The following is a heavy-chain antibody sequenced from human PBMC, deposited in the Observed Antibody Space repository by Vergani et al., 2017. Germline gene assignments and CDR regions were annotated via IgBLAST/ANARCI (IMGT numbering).Heavy chain of an antibody. Sequence: QVQLVQSGAEVKKPGSSVKVSCKASGGTLSSYSISWVRQAPGQGLEWMGSIIPIFGTANYAQKFQGRVTLTADESTSTAYMEVSSLRSEDTAVYYCAMDETGYSGYDIVLDYWGQGTLVTVSS. J-gene: IGHJ4*02. D-gene: IGHD5-12*01. V-gene: IGHV1-69*18. CDR2: IIPIFGTA. CDR1: GGTLSSYS. CDR3: AMDETGYSGYDIVLDY.